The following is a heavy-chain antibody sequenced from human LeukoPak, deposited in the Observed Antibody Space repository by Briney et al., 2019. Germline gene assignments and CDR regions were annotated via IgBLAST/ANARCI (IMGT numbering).Heavy chain of an antibody. J-gene: IGHJ4*02. Sequence: ASVKVSCKASGYTFTMYGVSWVRQAPGQGLEWMGWISGHNGKTNYAQKLQGRVTLTTETSTITAYMELKSLRLDDTAVYYCARAGATVTTHFDYWGQGTLVTVSS. D-gene: IGHD4-17*01. CDR1: GYTFTMYG. V-gene: IGHV1-18*01. CDR3: ARAGATVTTHFDY. CDR2: ISGHNGKT.